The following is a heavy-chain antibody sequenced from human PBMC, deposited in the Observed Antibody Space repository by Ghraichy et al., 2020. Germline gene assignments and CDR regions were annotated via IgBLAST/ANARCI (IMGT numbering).Heavy chain of an antibody. Sequence: GGSLRLSCAASGFTFSSYAMSWVRQAPGKGLEWVSAISGSGGSTYYADSVKGRFTISRDNSKNTLYLQMNSLRAEDTAVYYCANSGYSGYEGTNFDYWGQGTLVTVSS. J-gene: IGHJ4*02. CDR3: ANSGYSGYEGTNFDY. CDR2: ISGSGGST. CDR1: GFTFSSYA. V-gene: IGHV3-23*01. D-gene: IGHD5-12*01.